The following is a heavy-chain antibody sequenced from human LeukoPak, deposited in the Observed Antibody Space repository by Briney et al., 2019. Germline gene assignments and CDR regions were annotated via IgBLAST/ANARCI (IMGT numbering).Heavy chain of an antibody. CDR1: GFTFSSYW. Sequence: GGSLRLSCAASGFTFSSYWMSWVCQAPGKGLEWVANLNQDGSEKYYVDSVKGRFTISRDNAKNSLYLQMNSLRAEDTAVYYCARDMPYYYGSGHYFDYWGQGTLVSVSS. V-gene: IGHV3-7*01. D-gene: IGHD3-10*01. CDR2: LNQDGSEK. J-gene: IGHJ4*02. CDR3: ARDMPYYYGSGHYFDY.